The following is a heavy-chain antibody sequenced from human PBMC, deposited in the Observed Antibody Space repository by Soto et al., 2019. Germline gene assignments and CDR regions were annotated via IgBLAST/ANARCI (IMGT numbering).Heavy chain of an antibody. Sequence: QEQLVESGGGVVQPGTSLRLSCAVPGGIFHGYGMHWVRQAPGKGLEWVAIIRFDGSNEEYADSVKGRFTISRDNSKNTLYLQLNTLGAEDRAVYYCAGDGIGGTVFRGYLVYGGRGTVVTVSS. V-gene: IGHV3-33*01. D-gene: IGHD1-7*01. CDR2: IRFDGSNE. CDR1: GGIFHGYG. CDR3: AGDGIGGTVFRGYLVY. J-gene: IGHJ4*02.